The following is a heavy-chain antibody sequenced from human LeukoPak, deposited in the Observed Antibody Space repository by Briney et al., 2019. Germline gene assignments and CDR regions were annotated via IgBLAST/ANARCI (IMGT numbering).Heavy chain of an antibody. Sequence: PGGSLRLSCAASAFTFSNYRMSWVRQAPGKGPEWVANIKEDGGEINYLDSVKGRFTISRDNAKNSVYLQMNSLRAEDTAVYYRARDRGYSTFDYWGQGTLAIVSS. D-gene: IGHD4-23*01. CDR1: AFTFSNYR. V-gene: IGHV3-7*01. J-gene: IGHJ4*02. CDR2: IKEDGGEI. CDR3: ARDRGYSTFDY.